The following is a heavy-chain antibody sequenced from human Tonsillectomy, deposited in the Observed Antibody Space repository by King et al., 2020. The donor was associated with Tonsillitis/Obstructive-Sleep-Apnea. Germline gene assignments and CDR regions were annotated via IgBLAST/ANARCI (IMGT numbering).Heavy chain of an antibody. D-gene: IGHD2/OR15-2a*01. V-gene: IGHV3-23*04. CDR3: AKTFSQEYYYYYMDV. J-gene: IGHJ6*03. Sequence: VQLVESGGGLVQPGGSLRLSCAASGFTFSSYAMTWVRQAPGKGLEWVSGISGSGGSTYYADSVKGRFTISRDNSKNTLYLQMNSLRVGDTAVYYCAKTFSQEYYYYYMDVWGKGTTVAVSS. CDR1: GFTFSSYA. CDR2: ISGSGGST.